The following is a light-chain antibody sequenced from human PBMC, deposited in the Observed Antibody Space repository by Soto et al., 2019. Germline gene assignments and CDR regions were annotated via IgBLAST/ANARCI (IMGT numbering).Light chain of an antibody. J-gene: IGLJ3*02. Sequence: QSALTQPASVSGSPGQSITISCTGTSSDVGSYNLVSWYQQYPGKAPKLMIYEDTKQPSGVSNRFSGSKSGNTASLTISGLQTEDEADYSCCAYVNTWVFGGGTKLTVL. CDR2: EDT. V-gene: IGLV2-23*01. CDR1: SSDVGSYNL. CDR3: CAYVNTWV.